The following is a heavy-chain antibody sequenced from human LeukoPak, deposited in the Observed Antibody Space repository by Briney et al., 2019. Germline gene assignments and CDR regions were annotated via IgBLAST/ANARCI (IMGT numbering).Heavy chain of an antibody. CDR2: INHSGST. J-gene: IGHJ4*02. D-gene: IGHD6-6*01. Sequence: KPSETLSLTCAVYGGSFSGYYWSWIRQPPGKGLEWIGEINHSGSTNYNPSLKSRVTISVDTSKNQFSLKLSSVTAADTAVYYCASYSSSAAVDYWGREPWSPSPQ. V-gene: IGHV4-34*01. CDR3: ASYSSSAAVDY. CDR1: GGSFSGYY.